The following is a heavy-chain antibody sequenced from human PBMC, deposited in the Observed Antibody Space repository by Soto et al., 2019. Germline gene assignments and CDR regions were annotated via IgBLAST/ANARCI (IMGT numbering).Heavy chain of an antibody. CDR2: ISPYNGNT. J-gene: IGHJ6*02. D-gene: IGHD3-10*01. CDR3: ARGIGGWFGVAYYSGSDV. Sequence: QVQLVQSGAEVKKPGASVKVSCKAAGYTFTSYGISWVRQAPGQGLEWMGRISPYNGNTNHAQKLQGRVTMTTDTSTSTAYMDLRSLRSDDTAVYYCARGIGGWFGVAYYSGSDVWGQRTTVTVSS. V-gene: IGHV1-18*01. CDR1: GYTFTSYG.